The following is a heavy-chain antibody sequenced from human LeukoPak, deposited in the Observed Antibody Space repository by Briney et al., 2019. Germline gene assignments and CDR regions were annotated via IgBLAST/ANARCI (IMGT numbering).Heavy chain of an antibody. D-gene: IGHD6-13*01. CDR3: ARDLAARGYFDY. V-gene: IGHV3-48*01. CDR1: GFTFNTYS. Sequence: GRSLRLSCAASGFTFNTYSMNWVRQAPGKGLEWVSYIDIGSTSIYYADSVKGRFTISRDNAKSSLYLQMNSLRAEDAAVYYCARDLAARGYFDYWGQGTLVTVSS. CDR2: IDIGSTSI. J-gene: IGHJ4*02.